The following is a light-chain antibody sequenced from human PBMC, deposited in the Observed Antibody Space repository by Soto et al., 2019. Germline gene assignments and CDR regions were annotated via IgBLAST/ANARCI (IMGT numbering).Light chain of an antibody. V-gene: IGKV1-39*01. CDR2: GAS. J-gene: IGKJ1*01. CDR1: QTINRY. Sequence: DIQMTQSPSSLSASVGDRVTITCRASQTINRYFNWYQYKPGKAPKLLIYGASSLQSGVPSRFSGSGTGTECTLTISSLQHEDCAIYYCPQSYSSPPTVGQATKMEFK. CDR3: PQSYSSPPT.